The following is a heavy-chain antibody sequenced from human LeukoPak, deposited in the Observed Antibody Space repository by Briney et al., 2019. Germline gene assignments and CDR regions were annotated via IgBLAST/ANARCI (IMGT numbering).Heavy chain of an antibody. CDR1: GYSFSSFW. J-gene: IGHJ5*02. V-gene: IGHV5-51*01. Sequence: GESLKISCKASGYSFSSFWIAWVRQLPRKGLEWMGIIYPGDSVTRYSPSFQGQVTISADKSITTAYLQWSSLKASDTAIYYCARHGYYDFWSGQNWFDPWGQGTLVTVSS. CDR2: IYPGDSVT. CDR3: ARHGYYDFWSGQNWFDP. D-gene: IGHD3-3*01.